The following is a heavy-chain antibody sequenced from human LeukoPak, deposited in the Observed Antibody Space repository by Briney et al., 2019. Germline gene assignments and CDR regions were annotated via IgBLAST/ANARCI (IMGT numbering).Heavy chain of an antibody. D-gene: IGHD3-3*01. V-gene: IGHV4-34*01. CDR2: INHSGST. J-gene: IGHJ6*02. CDR3: AREKVLRPWYYYYYGMDV. Sequence: PSETLSLTCAVYGGSFSGYYWSWIRQPPGKGLDWIGEINHSGSTNYNPSLKSRVTISVDTSKNQFSLKLSSVTAADTAVYYCAREKVLRPWYYYYYGMDVWGQGTTVTVSS. CDR1: GGSFSGYY.